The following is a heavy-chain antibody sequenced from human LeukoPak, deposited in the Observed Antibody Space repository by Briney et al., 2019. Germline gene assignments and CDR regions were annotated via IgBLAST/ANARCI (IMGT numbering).Heavy chain of an antibody. CDR3: TRGGPVAGTHKYFQH. J-gene: IGHJ1*01. V-gene: IGHV1-18*01. Sequence: ASVKVSCKASGYTFTSYGNSWVRQAPGQGLEWMGWIRAYNGNTNYAQKLQGRVTMITDTSTSTAYMELRSLRSDDTAVYYCTRGGPVAGTHKYFQHWGQGTLVTVSS. CDR1: GYTFTSYG. CDR2: IRAYNGNT. D-gene: IGHD6-19*01.